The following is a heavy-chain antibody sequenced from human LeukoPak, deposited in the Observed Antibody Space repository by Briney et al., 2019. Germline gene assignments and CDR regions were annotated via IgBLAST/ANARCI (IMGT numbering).Heavy chain of an antibody. J-gene: IGHJ4*02. CDR1: GGTFSSYA. V-gene: IGHV1-69*06. CDR3: ARGGVNCSGGSCYSVDYFDY. CDR2: ITPIFGTA. D-gene: IGHD2-15*01. Sequence: ASVKVSCKASGGTFSSYAISWVRQAPGQGLEWMGGITPIFGTANYAQKFQGRVTITADKSTSTAYMELSSLRSEDTAVYYCARGGVNCSGGSCYSVDYFDYWGQGTLVTVSS.